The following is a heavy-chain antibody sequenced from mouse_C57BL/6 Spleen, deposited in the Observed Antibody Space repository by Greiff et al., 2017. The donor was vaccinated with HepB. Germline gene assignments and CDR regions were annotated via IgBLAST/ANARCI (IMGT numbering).Heavy chain of an antibody. CDR2: INPNNGGT. CDR3: ARGRSTMITTRYFDV. D-gene: IGHD2-4*01. V-gene: IGHV1-18*01. CDR1: GYTFTDYN. Sequence: VQLQQSGPELVKPGASVKIPCKASGYTFTDYNMDWVKQSHGKSLEWIGDINPNNGGTIYNQKFKGKATLTVDKSSSTAYMELRSLTSEDTAVYYCARGRSTMITTRYFDVWGTGTTVTVSS. J-gene: IGHJ1*03.